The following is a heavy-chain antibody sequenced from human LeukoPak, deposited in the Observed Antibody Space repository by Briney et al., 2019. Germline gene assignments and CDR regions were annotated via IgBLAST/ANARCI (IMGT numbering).Heavy chain of an antibody. Sequence: PGGSLRLSCAASGFSFYSYTMNWVRQAPGEGLEWVSYIGWSDSSIYYADSVKGRFTISRDSAKNSLYLQMNSLRDEDTAVYYCARDREWAFDIWGQGTMVTVSS. CDR1: GFSFYSYT. CDR2: IGWSDSSI. D-gene: IGHD3-3*01. V-gene: IGHV3-48*02. J-gene: IGHJ3*02. CDR3: ARDREWAFDI.